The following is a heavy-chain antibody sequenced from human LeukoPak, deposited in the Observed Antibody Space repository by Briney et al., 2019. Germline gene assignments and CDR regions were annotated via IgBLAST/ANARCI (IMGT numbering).Heavy chain of an antibody. CDR2: ISPSSSYM. CDR1: GFTFSDYT. Sequence: PGGSLRLSCAASGFTFSDYTMNWVRQAPGKGLEWVSSISPSSSYMYYADSVKGRFTISRDNTKNSLYLQMNSLRAEDTAVYYCARRDGDYDYWGQGTLVTVSS. V-gene: IGHV3-21*01. CDR3: ARRDGDYDY. D-gene: IGHD4-17*01. J-gene: IGHJ4*02.